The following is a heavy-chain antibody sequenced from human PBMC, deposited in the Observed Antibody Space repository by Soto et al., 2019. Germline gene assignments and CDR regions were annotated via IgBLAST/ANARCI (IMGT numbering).Heavy chain of an antibody. CDR3: AKDTGGGSVYYFDY. D-gene: IGHD2-15*01. J-gene: IGHJ4*02. V-gene: IGHV3-23*01. CDR2: ISGSGGTT. Sequence: GGSLRVSWAASGFTFSSYAMNWVRQAPGKGLEWVSGISGSGGTTYSADSVKGRFTISRDNSKNTLYLQMNSLRPEDTAVYYCAKDTGGGSVYYFDYWGQGTLVTVSS. CDR1: GFTFSSYA.